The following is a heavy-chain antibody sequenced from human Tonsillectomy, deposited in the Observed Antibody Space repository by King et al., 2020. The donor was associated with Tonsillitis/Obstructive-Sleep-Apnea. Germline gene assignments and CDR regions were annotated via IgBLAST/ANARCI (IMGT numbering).Heavy chain of an antibody. CDR1: GYTFTSYD. J-gene: IGHJ4*02. Sequence: QLVQSGAEVKKPGASVKVSCKASGYTFTSYDINWVRQATGQGLEWMGWMNPNSGNTGYAQKFQGRVTMTRNTSISTAYMELSSLRSEDTAVYYCAREVKRYSSSWLDRATRRFDYWGQGTLVTVSS. V-gene: IGHV1-8*01. CDR2: MNPNSGNT. CDR3: AREVKRYSSSWLDRATRRFDY. D-gene: IGHD6-13*01.